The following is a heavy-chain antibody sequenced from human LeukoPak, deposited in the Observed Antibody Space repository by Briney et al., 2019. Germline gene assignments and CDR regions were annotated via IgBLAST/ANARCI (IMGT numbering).Heavy chain of an antibody. D-gene: IGHD2-2*01. Sequence: GWIRQPPGKGLEWIGSIYYSGSTYYNPSLKSRVTISVDTSKNQFSLKLSSVTAADTAVYYCARDPRYCSSTSCGPWGQGTLVTVSS. CDR2: IYYSGST. V-gene: IGHV4-39*07. CDR3: ARDPRYCSSTSCGP. J-gene: IGHJ5*02.